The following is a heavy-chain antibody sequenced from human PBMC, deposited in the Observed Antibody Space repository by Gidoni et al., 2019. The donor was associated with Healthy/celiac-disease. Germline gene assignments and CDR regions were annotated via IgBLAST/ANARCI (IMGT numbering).Heavy chain of an antibody. CDR1: GLTFSNAW. V-gene: IGHV3-15*01. D-gene: IGHD2-2*01. CDR2: IKSKTDGGTT. Sequence: EVQLVESGGGLVKPGGSLRLSCAASGLTFSNAWMSWVRQAPGKGLEWVGRIKSKTDGGTTDYAAPVKGRFTISRDDSKNTLYLQMNSVKTEDTAVYYCTTDGEYQLQMDVWGKGTTVTVSS. J-gene: IGHJ6*04. CDR3: TTDGEYQLQMDV.